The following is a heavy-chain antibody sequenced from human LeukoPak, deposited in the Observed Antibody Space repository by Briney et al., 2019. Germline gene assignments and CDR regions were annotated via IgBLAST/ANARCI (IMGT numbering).Heavy chain of an antibody. CDR3: AKDATPFNSIWDYYDS. J-gene: IGHJ4*02. CDR2: IGGGDDI. D-gene: IGHD7-27*01. V-gene: IGHV3-23*01. Sequence: GGSLRLSCAASGFTFSNYAMNWVRQAPGKGLEWGAGIGGGDDIHYADSVKGRFTGSRDDSKNTLYLQMSSLRIEDTAVYYCAKDATPFNSIWDYYDSWGQGTLVTVSA. CDR1: GFTFSNYA.